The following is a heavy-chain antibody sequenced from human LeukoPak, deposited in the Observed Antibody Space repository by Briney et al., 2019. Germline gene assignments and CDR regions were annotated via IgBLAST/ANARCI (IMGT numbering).Heavy chain of an antibody. CDR3: AKPPEVGATVGYFDY. D-gene: IGHD1-26*01. CDR2: ISFDGSNQ. Sequence: GGSLRLSCAASGFTFSIYGMHCVRQAPGKGLECVALISFDGSNQYYADSVKGRFTISRDNSKNTLFLQMNSLRAEDTAVYYCAKPPEVGATVGYFDYWGQGTLVTVSS. V-gene: IGHV3-30*18. J-gene: IGHJ4*02. CDR1: GFTFSIYG.